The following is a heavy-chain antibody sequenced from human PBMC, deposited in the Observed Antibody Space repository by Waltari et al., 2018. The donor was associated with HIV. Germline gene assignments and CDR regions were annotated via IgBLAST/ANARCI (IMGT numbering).Heavy chain of an antibody. Sequence: EVQLVESGGDLVKPGGSLRLSCAASGFTLSDAWMHWTRQAPGKGLEWVGRIKRQRDGGTTDYAAPVTGRFAISIDGSKNTMYLQMDRLKTEDTAVYYCHTDVVTNWGQGILVTVSS. CDR2: IKRQRDGGTT. J-gene: IGHJ4*02. CDR3: HTDVVTN. CDR1: GFTLSDAW. D-gene: IGHD2-15*01. V-gene: IGHV3-15*01.